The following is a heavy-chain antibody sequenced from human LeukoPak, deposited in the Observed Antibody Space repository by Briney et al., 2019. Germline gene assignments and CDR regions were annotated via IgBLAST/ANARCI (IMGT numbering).Heavy chain of an antibody. V-gene: IGHV3-23*01. CDR1: GFTFSSYA. CDR2: ISGSGGST. Sequence: GGSLRLSCAASGFTFSSYAMSWVRQAPGKGLEWVSAISGSGGSTYYADSVKGRFTISRDNSKNTLYQQMDSLRAEDTAVYYCAKHIAAAGYYYYGMDVWGQGTTVTVSS. D-gene: IGHD6-13*01. CDR3: AKHIAAAGYYYYGMDV. J-gene: IGHJ6*02.